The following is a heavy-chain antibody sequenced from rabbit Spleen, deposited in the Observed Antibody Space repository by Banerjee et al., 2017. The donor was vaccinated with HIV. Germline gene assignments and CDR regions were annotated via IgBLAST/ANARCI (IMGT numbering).Heavy chain of an antibody. CDR2: IEGGSSTFS. J-gene: IGHJ6*01. D-gene: IGHD8-1*01. Sequence: QEQLVESGGGLVQPEGSLTLTCTASGFSFSSSYYMCWVRQAPGKGLEWIACIEGGSSTFSYFASWAKGRFTCSKASSTTVTLQMTSLTAADTATYFCARDSGSSFSSYGMDLWGPGTLVTVS. CDR3: ARDSGSSFSSYGMDL. CDR1: GFSFSSSYY. V-gene: IGHV1S45*01.